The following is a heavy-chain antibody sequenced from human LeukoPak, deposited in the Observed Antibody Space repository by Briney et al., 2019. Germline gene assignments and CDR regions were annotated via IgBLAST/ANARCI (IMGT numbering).Heavy chain of an antibody. Sequence: SETLSLTCTVSGGSISSYYWSWIRQPPGKGLEWIGYIYYSGSTNYNPSLKSRVTISVDTSKNQFSLKLSSVTAADTAVYYCARATSSGSQTLFDYWGQGTLVTVSS. CDR1: GGSISSYY. CDR2: IYYSGST. V-gene: IGHV4-59*01. J-gene: IGHJ4*02. D-gene: IGHD6-19*01. CDR3: ARATSSGSQTLFDY.